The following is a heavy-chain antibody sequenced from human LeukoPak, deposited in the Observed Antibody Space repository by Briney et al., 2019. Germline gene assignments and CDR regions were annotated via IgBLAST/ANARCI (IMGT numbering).Heavy chain of an antibody. D-gene: IGHD2-21*02. J-gene: IGHJ6*03. CDR1: GGSVSNYY. V-gene: IGHV4-59*02. Sequence: SETLSLTCTVSGGSVSNYYWSWIRQSPGKGLEWIGYIYYTETSYNPSLKSRVTISADTSKNQFSLKLYSVTAADTAVYYCARVVVVTYYMDVWGKGTTVTISS. CDR3: ARVVVVTYYMDV. CDR2: IYYTET.